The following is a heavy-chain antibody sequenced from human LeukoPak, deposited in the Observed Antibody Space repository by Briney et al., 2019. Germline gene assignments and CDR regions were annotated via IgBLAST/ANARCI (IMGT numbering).Heavy chain of an antibody. CDR1: GFTFSSDS. CDR2: ISNSAVST. Sequence: PGGSLRLSCAASGFTFSSDSMTWVRQAPGKGLEWVSTISNSAVSTFYADPVKGRFSIPRDNSKNTLYLHMSSLSAEDTAMYYCAKDSFSTMWGPGTLVTVSS. CDR3: AKDSFSTM. D-gene: IGHD2/OR15-2a*01. J-gene: IGHJ4*02. V-gene: IGHV3-23*01.